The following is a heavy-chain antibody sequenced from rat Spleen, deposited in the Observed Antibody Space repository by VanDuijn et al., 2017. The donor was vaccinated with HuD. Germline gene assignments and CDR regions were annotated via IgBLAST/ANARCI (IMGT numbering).Heavy chain of an antibody. CDR1: EYSITSSYR. D-gene: IGHD1-5*01. Sequence: EMQLQESGPGLVKPSQSLSLTCSVTEYSITSSYRWNWIRKFPGNKLEWMGSLNSAGSTNYNPSLKSRISITRDTSKNQFFLQVNSVTTEDTATYYCGRGQYRYNWIDYWAKESWSQSPQ. J-gene: IGHJ2*01. CDR3: GRGQYRYNWIDY. V-gene: IGHV3-3*01. CDR2: LNSAGST.